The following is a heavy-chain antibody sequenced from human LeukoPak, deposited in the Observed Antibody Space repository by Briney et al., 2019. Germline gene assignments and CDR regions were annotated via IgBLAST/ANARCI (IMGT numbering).Heavy chain of an antibody. CDR2: ISYDGSNK. Sequence: PGGSLRLSCAASGFTFSSYAMHWVRQAPGKGLEWVAVISYDGSNKYYADSVKGRFTISRDNAKNSLYLQMNSLRDEDTAVYYCARDGTPNYSSGWVYMDVWGEGTTVTISS. CDR1: GFTFSSYA. J-gene: IGHJ6*03. V-gene: IGHV3-30*04. CDR3: ARDGTPNYSSGWVYMDV. D-gene: IGHD6-25*01.